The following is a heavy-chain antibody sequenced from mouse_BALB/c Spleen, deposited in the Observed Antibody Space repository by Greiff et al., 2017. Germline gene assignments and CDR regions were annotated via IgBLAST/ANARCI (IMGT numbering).Heavy chain of an antibody. CDR2: IYPGDGDT. CDR1: GYTFTSYW. J-gene: IGHJ3*01. Sequence: VHLVESGAELARPGASVKLSCKASGYTFTSYWMQWVKQRPGQGLEWIGAIYPGDGDTRYTQKFKGKATLTADKSSSTAYMQLSSLASEDSAVYYCARDGNYEVWFAYWGQGTLVTVSA. CDR3: ARDGNYEVWFAY. D-gene: IGHD2-1*01. V-gene: IGHV1-87*01.